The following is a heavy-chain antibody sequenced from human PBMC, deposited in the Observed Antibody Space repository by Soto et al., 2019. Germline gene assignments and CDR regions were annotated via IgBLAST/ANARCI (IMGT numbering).Heavy chain of an antibody. CDR2: ISSSSSYI. J-gene: IGHJ6*02. CDR3: ARERVVASGDYYYGMDV. V-gene: IGHV3-21*01. Sequence: EVQLVESGGGLVKPGGSLRLSCAASGFTFSSYSMNWVRQAPGKGLEWVSSISSSSSYIYYADSVKGRFTISRDNAKNSLYVQMNSLRAEDTAVYYCARERVVASGDYYYGMDVWGQGTTVTVSS. D-gene: IGHD5-12*01. CDR1: GFTFSSYS.